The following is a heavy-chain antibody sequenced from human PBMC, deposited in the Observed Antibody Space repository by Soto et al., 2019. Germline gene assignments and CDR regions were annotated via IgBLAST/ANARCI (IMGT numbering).Heavy chain of an antibody. CDR3: ARDATRASVSSPYGMDV. D-gene: IGHD6-13*01. Sequence: SETLSLTCTVSGGSISSSSYYWGWIRQPPGKGLEWIGSIYYSGSTYYNPSLKSRVTISVDTSKNQFSLKLSSVTAADTAVYYCARDATRASVSSPYGMDVWGQGTTVTVSS. CDR2: IYYSGST. CDR1: GGSISSSSYY. J-gene: IGHJ6*02. V-gene: IGHV4-39*07.